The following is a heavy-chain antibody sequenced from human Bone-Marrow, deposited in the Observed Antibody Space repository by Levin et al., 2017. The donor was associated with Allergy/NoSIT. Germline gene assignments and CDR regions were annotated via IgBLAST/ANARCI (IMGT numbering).Heavy chain of an antibody. D-gene: IGHD3-22*01. Sequence: SLTTTGVGVGWIRQPPGKALEWLAVIYWDNDKRYSPSLRSGLTISKDTSKNQVVLTMTNVDPVDTATYFCARRLNYYDSGYYWGAVDYWGQGTLVTVSS. CDR2: IYWDNDK. CDR3: ARRLNYYDSGYYWGAVDY. J-gene: IGHJ4*02. CDR1: SLTTTGVG. V-gene: IGHV2-5*02.